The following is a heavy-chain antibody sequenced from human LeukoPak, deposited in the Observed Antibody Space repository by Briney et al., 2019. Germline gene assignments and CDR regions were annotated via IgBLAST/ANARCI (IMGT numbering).Heavy chain of an antibody. CDR1: GGSISSGDYY. D-gene: IGHD5-18*01. Sequence: SQTLSLTCTVSGGSISSGDYYWSWIRQPPGKGLEWIGYIYYSGSTYYNPSLKSQVTISVDTSKNQFSLKLSSVTAADTAVYYCARTPGDTAMVPPNYFDYWGQGTLVTVSS. V-gene: IGHV4-30-4*01. J-gene: IGHJ4*02. CDR3: ARTPGDTAMVPPNYFDY. CDR2: IYYSGST.